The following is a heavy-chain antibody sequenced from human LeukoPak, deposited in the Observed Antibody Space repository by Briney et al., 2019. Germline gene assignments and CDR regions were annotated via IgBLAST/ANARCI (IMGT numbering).Heavy chain of an antibody. D-gene: IGHD6-19*01. Sequence: SVKVSCKASGGTFSSYAISWVRQAPGQGLEWMGGIIPIFGTANYAQKFQGRVTITADKSTSTAYMKLSSLRSGDTAVYYCAREYSSGESYAFDIWGQGTMVTVSS. V-gene: IGHV1-69*06. J-gene: IGHJ3*02. CDR1: GGTFSSYA. CDR3: AREYSSGESYAFDI. CDR2: IIPIFGTA.